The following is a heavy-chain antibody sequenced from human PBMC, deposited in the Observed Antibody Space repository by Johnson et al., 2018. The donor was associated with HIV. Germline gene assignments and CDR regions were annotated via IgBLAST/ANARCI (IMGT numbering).Heavy chain of an antibody. J-gene: IGHJ3*01. Sequence: QVQVVESGGGVVQPGGSLRLSCAASGFTFRTNGMHWVRQAPGKGLEWISVIQYDGGDKSYADSVEGRFTISRDNSKNTVYLQMNSLRPEDTGLYYCAKDGGSCDYSLDVWGQGTMVSVSS. CDR2: IQYDGGDK. V-gene: IGHV3-30*02. D-gene: IGHD3-22*01. CDR1: GFTFRTNG. CDR3: AKDGGSCDYSLDV.